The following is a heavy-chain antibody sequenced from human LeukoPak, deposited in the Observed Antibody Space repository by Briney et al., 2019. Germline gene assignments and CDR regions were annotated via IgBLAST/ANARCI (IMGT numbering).Heavy chain of an antibody. D-gene: IGHD5-24*01. CDR3: AKDIQLST. CDR2: IGASGEST. V-gene: IGHV3-23*01. CDR1: GFTFSSYV. Sequence: GGSLRLSCAASGFTFSSYVMSWVRQAPGKGLEWVSLIGASGESTYYADSVKGRFTISRDNSKNTLSLQMNSLRVEDTAMYFCAKDIQLSTWGLGTMVTVSS. J-gene: IGHJ3*01.